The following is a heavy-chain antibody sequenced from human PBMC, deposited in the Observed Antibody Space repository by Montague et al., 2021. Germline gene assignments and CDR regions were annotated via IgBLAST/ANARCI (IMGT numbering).Heavy chain of an antibody. CDR1: GGSVSSPDW. CDR3: ATWPAYSTTWYYFDS. Sequence: SETLSLTRAVSGGSVSSPDWWSWVRQAPGKGLEWIGDIYHNGNTNFNPSLKSRVTISVDKSKNQFSLQLTSVTAADTAVYYCATWPAYSTTWYYFDSWGQGTQVIVSS. J-gene: IGHJ4*02. V-gene: IGHV4-4*02. CDR2: IYHNGNT. D-gene: IGHD2/OR15-2a*01.